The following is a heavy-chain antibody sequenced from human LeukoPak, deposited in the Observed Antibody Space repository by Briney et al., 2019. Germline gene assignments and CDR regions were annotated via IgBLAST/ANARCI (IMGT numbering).Heavy chain of an antibody. CDR2: INHSGST. D-gene: IGHD6-13*01. J-gene: IGHJ3*02. CDR3: ARLAGSSWYGAFDI. Sequence: SETLSLTCAVYGGSFSGYYWTWIRQPPGKGLEWIGEINHSGSTNYNPSLKSRVTISVDTSKNQFSLKLSSVTAADTAVYYCARLAGSSWYGAFDIWGQGTMVTVSS. V-gene: IGHV4-34*01. CDR1: GGSFSGYY.